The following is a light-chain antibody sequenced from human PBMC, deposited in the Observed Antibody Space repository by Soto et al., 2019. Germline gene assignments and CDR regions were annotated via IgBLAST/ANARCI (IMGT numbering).Light chain of an antibody. CDR1: QSVLNW. CDR3: QQYHSYWT. CDR2: KAS. J-gene: IGKJ1*01. Sequence: DIQMTQSPSTLSASVGGRVTITCRASQSVLNWLAWYQQKPGKAPKLLIYKASSLQNGVRSRFSGSGSGTEFTLTISSLQPDDFATYYCQQYHSYWTFGQGTKVEVK. V-gene: IGKV1-5*03.